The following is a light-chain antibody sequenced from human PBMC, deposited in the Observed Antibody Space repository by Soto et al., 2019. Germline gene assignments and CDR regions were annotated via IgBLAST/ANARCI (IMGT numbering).Light chain of an antibody. V-gene: IGKV3-20*01. J-gene: IGKJ3*01. CDR1: QSVKNNY. Sequence: IVLTQSPGTLSLSPGERATLSCRASQSVKNNYLAWYQQKPGQPPRLLIYGASSRAIGIPDRFSGGGSGTDFTLTISRLEPEDFAVYYCQQYDSSYTFGPGTKVDIK. CDR2: GAS. CDR3: QQYDSSYT.